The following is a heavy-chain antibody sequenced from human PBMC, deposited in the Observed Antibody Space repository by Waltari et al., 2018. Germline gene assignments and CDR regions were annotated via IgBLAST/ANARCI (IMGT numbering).Heavy chain of an antibody. Sequence: EVQLMESGGALVQPGGSLRLSCIASGFTFSASSMHWVRQAPGKGLEWVSYISSSSSAIYYADSVKGRFTISRDNANNSLYLQMNSLRAEDTAIYYCARVPTVVLSLAVYFDYWGQGSLVTVSS. CDR2: ISSSSSAI. J-gene: IGHJ4*02. V-gene: IGHV3-48*01. CDR3: ARVPTVVLSLAVYFDY. D-gene: IGHD4-17*01. CDR1: GFTFSASS.